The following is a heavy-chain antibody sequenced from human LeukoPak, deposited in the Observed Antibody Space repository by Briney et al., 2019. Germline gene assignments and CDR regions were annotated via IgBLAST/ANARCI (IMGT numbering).Heavy chain of an antibody. J-gene: IGHJ4*02. V-gene: IGHV3-21*04. CDR1: GFTFSSYS. CDR3: STLGLLWFGELLDADY. CDR2: ISSSSYI. Sequence: GGSLRLSCAASGFTFSSYSMNWVRQAPGKGLEWVSSISSSSYIYYADSVKGRFTISRDNSKNTLYLQMNSLRAEDTAVYYCSTLGLLWFGELLDADYWGQGTLVTVSS. D-gene: IGHD3-10*01.